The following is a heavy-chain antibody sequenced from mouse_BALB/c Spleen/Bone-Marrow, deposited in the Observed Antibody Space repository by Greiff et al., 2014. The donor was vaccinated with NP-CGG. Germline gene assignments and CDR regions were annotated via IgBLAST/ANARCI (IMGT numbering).Heavy chain of an antibody. CDR2: IWCGGST. Sequence: VKLVESGPGLVQPSQSLSITCTVSGFSLSSYGVHWVRQSPGKGLEWLGVIWCGGSTDYNAAFISRLTISKDNSKSQVFFKMTSLQANDTAIYYCARNHRGYYFDYWGQGTTLTVSS. V-gene: IGHV2-2*02. CDR1: GFSLSSYG. CDR3: ARNHRGYYFDY. D-gene: IGHD3-1*01. J-gene: IGHJ2*01.